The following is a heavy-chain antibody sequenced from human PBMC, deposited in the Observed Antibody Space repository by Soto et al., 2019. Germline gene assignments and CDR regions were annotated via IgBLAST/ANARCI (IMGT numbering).Heavy chain of an antibody. V-gene: IGHV4-59*01. J-gene: IGHJ6*02. CDR1: GGSITNYY. CDR2: IYYSGST. CDR3: ARVKYYDSSGYFHPRGYYYYGMDV. Sequence: PSETLSLTCTVSGGSITNYYWSWIRQPPGKGLEWIGYIYYSGSTNYNPSLKSRVTISVDTSKNQFSLKLSSVTAADTAVYYCARVKYYDSSGYFHPRGYYYYGMDVWGQGTTVTVSS. D-gene: IGHD3-22*01.